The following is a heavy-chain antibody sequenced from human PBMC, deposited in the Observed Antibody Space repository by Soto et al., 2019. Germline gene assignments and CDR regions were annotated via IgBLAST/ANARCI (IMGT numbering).Heavy chain of an antibody. CDR2: INHSGST. CDR1: GGSFSGYY. D-gene: IGHD6-13*01. CDR3: ARGNGADSSSWYSYYYYYYGTDV. V-gene: IGHV4-34*01. Sequence: SETLSLTCVVYGGSFSGYYWSWIRQPPGKGLEWIGEINHSGSTNYNPSLKSRVTISVDTSKNQFSLKLSSVTAADTAVYYCARGNGADSSSWYSYYYYYYGTDVRGQGPTLTVSS. J-gene: IGHJ6*02.